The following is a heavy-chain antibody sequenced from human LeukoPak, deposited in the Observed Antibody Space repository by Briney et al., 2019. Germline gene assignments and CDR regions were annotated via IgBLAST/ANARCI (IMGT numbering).Heavy chain of an antibody. CDR1: GFNFDDSA. CDR3: AKGPKENWYFDL. Sequence: GRSLRLSCAASGFNFDDSAIHRVRQAPGKGLEWVSAMNWISDFKAYADSVKGRFTISRDNDKNSVHLQMNSLRPEDMAVYYCAKGPKENWYFDLWGRGTLVTVSS. V-gene: IGHV3-9*03. CDR2: MNWISDFK. J-gene: IGHJ2*01.